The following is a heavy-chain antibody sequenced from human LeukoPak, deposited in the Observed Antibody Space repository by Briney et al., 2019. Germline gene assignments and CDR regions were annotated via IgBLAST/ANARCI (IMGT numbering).Heavy chain of an antibody. D-gene: IGHD3-3*01. Sequence: ASVKVSCKASGYTFTSYGISWVRQAPGQGLEWMGWISAYNGNTNYAQKLQGRVTMTTDTSTSTAYMELRSLRSDDTAVYYCARAPSGYSKNYFDYWGQGTLVTVSS. V-gene: IGHV1-18*01. CDR1: GYTFTSYG. CDR2: ISAYNGNT. CDR3: ARAPSGYSKNYFDY. J-gene: IGHJ4*02.